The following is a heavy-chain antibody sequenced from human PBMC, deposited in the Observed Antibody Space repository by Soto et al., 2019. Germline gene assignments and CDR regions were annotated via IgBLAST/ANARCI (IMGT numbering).Heavy chain of an antibody. CDR2: INHNSGYA. CDR1: GFPFSLCL. J-gene: IGHJ6*02. Sequence: EVQLLESGGGSIQPGGSLRLSCAASGFPFSLCLMSWVRQAPGKELEWVSLINHNSGYAYYPDSVKGRFTISRDNSKNNLNLQMNSLRAEDTAVYYCAKDQSRNLNHGDYYSYGMDLWGQGTTVTVSS. V-gene: IGHV3-23*01. D-gene: IGHD3-3*01. CDR3: AKDQSRNLNHGDYYSYGMDL.